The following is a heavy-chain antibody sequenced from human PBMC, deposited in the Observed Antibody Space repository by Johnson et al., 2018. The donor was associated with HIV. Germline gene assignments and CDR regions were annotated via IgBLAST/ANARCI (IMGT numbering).Heavy chain of an antibody. CDR3: AKDFGYPRPRDAFDI. D-gene: IGHD5-12*01. CDR1: GFTFSSYA. J-gene: IGHJ3*02. V-gene: IGHV3-30-3*01. CDR2: ISYEGSNK. Sequence: VQLVESGGGVVQPGGSLRLSCAASGFTFSSYAMDWVRQAPGKGLEWVAVISYEGSNKYYADSVKGRFTISRDNSKNTLYLQMNSLRAEDTAVYYCAKDFGYPRPRDAFDIWGQGTMVTVSS.